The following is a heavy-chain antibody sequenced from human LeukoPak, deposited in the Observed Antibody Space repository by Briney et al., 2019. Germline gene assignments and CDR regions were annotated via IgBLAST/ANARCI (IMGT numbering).Heavy chain of an antibody. Sequence: PGGSLRLSCAASGFTFSSYGMDWVRQAPGKGLEWVAVIYYDGSKTFYADSVKGRFTISRDNSKNTLYLQMNSLRVEDTAVYYCARESPMVRGDYWGQGTLVTVSS. V-gene: IGHV3-33*01. CDR1: GFTFSSYG. D-gene: IGHD3-10*01. CDR2: IYYDGSKT. J-gene: IGHJ4*02. CDR3: ARESPMVRGDY.